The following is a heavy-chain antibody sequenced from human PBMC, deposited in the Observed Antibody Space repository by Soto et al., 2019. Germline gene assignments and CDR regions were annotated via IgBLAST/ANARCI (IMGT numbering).Heavy chain of an antibody. CDR3: ARQGPRLLWFGESSSSFDY. V-gene: IGHV5-10-1*01. CDR1: GYSFTSYW. D-gene: IGHD3-10*01. Sequence: GESLKISCKGSGYSFTSYWISWVRQMPGKGLEWMGRIDPSDSYTNYSPSFQGHVTISADKSISTAYLQWSSLKASDTAMYYCARQGPRLLWFGESSSSFDYWGQGTLVTVSS. CDR2: IDPSDSYT. J-gene: IGHJ4*02.